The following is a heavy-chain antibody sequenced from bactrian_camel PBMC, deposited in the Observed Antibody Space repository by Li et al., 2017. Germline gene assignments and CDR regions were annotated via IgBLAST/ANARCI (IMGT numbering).Heavy chain of an antibody. Sequence: HVQLVESGGGSVQAGGSLKLACAASGDAYSSYSTNCIGWFRQFPGKEREGVAAIMIAGGTTYYADSVKGRFAISQDNAKNEVYLQVDSLRPEGTAMYYCAAGWSFGMGTLLRRHYNYWGQGTQVTVS. CDR2: IMIAGGTT. CDR3: AAGWSFGMGTLLRRHYNY. CDR1: GDAYSSYSTNC. D-gene: IGHD3*01. V-gene: IGHV3S54*01. J-gene: IGHJ4*01.